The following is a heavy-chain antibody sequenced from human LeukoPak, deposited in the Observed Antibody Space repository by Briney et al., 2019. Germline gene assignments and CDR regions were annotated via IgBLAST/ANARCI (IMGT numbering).Heavy chain of an antibody. CDR1: GYTFTGYY. D-gene: IGHD2/OR15-2a*01. CDR3: VREGEGPLSKDFDY. CDR2: INPNSGGT. J-gene: IGHJ4*02. Sequence: ASVKVSCKASGYTFTGYYMHWVRQAPGQGLEWMGWINPNSGGTNYAQKFQGRVTMTRDASMSTAYMELTRLTSDDTAVYYCVREGEGPLSKDFDYWGQGTLVTVSS. V-gene: IGHV1-2*02.